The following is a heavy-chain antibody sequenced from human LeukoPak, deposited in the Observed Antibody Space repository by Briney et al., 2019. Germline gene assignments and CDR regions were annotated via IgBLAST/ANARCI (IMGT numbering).Heavy chain of an antibody. CDR1: GFTFSSYG. CDR3: AKDYRYSSSWLWGPFDY. Sequence: GFPLLSCVSSGFTFSSYGLHGGRPAPGKGVEGGAGMSYDGSNKYYEDSVKGRFTISRDNSKNTLYLQMNSLRAEDTAVYYCAKDYRYSSSWLWGPFDYWGQGTLVTVSS. CDR2: MSYDGSNK. J-gene: IGHJ4*02. D-gene: IGHD6-13*01. V-gene: IGHV3-30*18.